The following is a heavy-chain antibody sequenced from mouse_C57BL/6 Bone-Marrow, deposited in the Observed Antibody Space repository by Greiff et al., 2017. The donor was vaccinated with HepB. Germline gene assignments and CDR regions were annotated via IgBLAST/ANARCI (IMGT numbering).Heavy chain of an antibody. CDR2: ISSGSSTI. V-gene: IGHV5-17*01. CDR3: ARYDYDDFFFDY. J-gene: IGHJ2*01. CDR1: GFTFSDYG. D-gene: IGHD2-4*01. Sequence: DVKLVESGGGLVKPGGSLKLSCAASGFTFSDYGMHWVRRAPEKGLEWVAYISSGSSTIYYADTVKGRFTISRDNAKNTLFLQMTSLRSEDTAMYYCARYDYDDFFFDYWGQGTTLTVSS.